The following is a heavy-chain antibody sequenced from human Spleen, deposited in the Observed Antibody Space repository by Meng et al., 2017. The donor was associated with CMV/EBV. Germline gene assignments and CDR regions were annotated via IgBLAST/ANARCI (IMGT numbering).Heavy chain of an antibody. V-gene: IGHV1-18*04. Sequence: ASVKVSCKASGYTFADYYIHWVRQAPGQGLEWMGWISAYNGNTNYAQNLQGRVTMTTDTSTNSAYMELRSLRSDDTAVYYCARDGAPYYYDSSAYIVFWGQGTLVTVSS. CDR1: GYTFADYY. CDR2: ISAYNGNT. D-gene: IGHD3-22*01. CDR3: ARDGAPYYYDSSAYIVF. J-gene: IGHJ4*02.